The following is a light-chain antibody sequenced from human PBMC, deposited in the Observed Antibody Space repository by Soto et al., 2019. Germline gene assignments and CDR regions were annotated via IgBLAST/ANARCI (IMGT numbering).Light chain of an antibody. J-gene: IGLJ1*01. CDR3: SSYTSSSTLFSV. V-gene: IGLV2-14*01. CDR2: EVS. CDR1: SSDVGGYNY. Sequence: QSALTQPASVSGSPGQSITISCTGTSSDVGGYNYVSWYQQHPGKAPKLMIYEVSNRPSGVSNRFSGSKSGNTASLTISGLQAEDEADYYCSSYTSSSTLFSVFGTGTRSPS.